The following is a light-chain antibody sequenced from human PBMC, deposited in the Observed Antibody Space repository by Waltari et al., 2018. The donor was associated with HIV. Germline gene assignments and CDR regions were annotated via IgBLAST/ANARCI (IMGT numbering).Light chain of an antibody. V-gene: IGKV3-15*01. Sequence: EIIMTQSPPTLSASPGDTVILSCRASETVNSNLAWYQQNPGQAPRLLIYGATTRATGVPVRFTGSGSETEFILTISSLQAEDLAVYYCQHYNNWPPWTFGPGTTVEVK. CDR2: GAT. CDR1: ETVNSN. J-gene: IGKJ1*01. CDR3: QHYNNWPPWT.